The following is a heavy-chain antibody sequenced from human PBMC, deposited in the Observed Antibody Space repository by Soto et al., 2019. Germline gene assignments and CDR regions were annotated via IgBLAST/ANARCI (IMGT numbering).Heavy chain of an antibody. D-gene: IGHD1-26*01. V-gene: IGHV3-23*01. CDR3: ARERGSGSYYHYGMDV. CDR2: ILNTGGDA. Sequence: GGSLRLSCAASGFTFSSYAMSWVRQAPGTGLEWVSVILNTGGDALYADSVEGRFTISRDNFKNTLYLQMNSLRAEDAAIYYSARERGSGSYYHYGMDVWGQGTTVTVSS. J-gene: IGHJ6*02. CDR1: GFTFSSYA.